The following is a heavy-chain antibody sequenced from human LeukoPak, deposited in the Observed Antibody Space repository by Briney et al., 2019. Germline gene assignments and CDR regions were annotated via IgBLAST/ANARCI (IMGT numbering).Heavy chain of an antibody. CDR1: GFTFSSYA. Sequence: GGSLRLSCAASGFTFSSYAMHWVRQAPGKGLEWVAVISYDGNNKYYADSVKGRFTISRDNSKNTLYLQMNSLRAEDTAVYYCARVTVTTLSPFDYWGQGTLVTVSS. CDR3: ARVTVTTLSPFDY. V-gene: IGHV3-30-3*01. CDR2: ISYDGNNK. J-gene: IGHJ4*02. D-gene: IGHD4-17*01.